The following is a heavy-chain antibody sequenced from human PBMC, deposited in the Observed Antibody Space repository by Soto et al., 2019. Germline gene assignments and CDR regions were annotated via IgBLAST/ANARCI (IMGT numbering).Heavy chain of an antibody. CDR1: GFAFSNYA. J-gene: IGHJ4*02. CDR3: AKDRTVAARNFDY. CDR2: ISTSIDAT. D-gene: IGHD6-6*01. Sequence: GGSLRLSCAASGFAFSNYAMHWVRQAPGKGLEWVSSISTSIDATDYADSVKGRFTISRDDSKNTLYLQMNSLRAEDSAVYYCAKDRTVAARNFDYWGQETQVTVSS. V-gene: IGHV3-23*01.